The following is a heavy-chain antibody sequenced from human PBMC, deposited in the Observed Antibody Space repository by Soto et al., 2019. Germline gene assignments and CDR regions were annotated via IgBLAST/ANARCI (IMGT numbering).Heavy chain of an antibody. CDR2: IIPIFGTA. V-gene: IGHV1-69*06. CDR3: ARTTITGTTIGGLNWFDP. Sequence: GTSVEVSCKSCGGSFSSYAIIWVRQAPGQGLEWMGGIIPIFGTANYAQKFQGRVTITADKSTSTAYMELSSLRSEDTAVYYCARTTITGTTIGGLNWFDPWGQGTLVNVSS. J-gene: IGHJ5*02. D-gene: IGHD1-7*01. CDR1: GGSFSSYA.